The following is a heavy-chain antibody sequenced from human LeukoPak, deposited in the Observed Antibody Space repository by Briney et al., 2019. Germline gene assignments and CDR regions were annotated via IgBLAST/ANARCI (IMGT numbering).Heavy chain of an antibody. V-gene: IGHV3-23*01. CDR1: GFTFSDYY. J-gene: IGHJ4*02. D-gene: IGHD1-26*01. CDR2: ISGSGGST. CDR3: AKGVVGATTSYFDY. Sequence: PGGSLRLSCAASGFTFSDYYMSWIRQAPGKGLEWVSAISGSGGSTYYADSVKGRFTISRDNSKNTLYLQMNSLRAEDTAVYYCAKGVVGATTSYFDYWGQGTLVTVSS.